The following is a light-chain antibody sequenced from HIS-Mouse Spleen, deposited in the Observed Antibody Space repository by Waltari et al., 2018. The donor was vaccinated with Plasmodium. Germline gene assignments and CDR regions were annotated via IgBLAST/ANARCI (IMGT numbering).Light chain of an antibody. CDR1: QSVSSN. J-gene: IGKJ2*01. CDR3: QQYNNWPPYT. Sequence: EIVMTQQPATLSVSPGERATLSCRASQSVSSNLAWYQQKPGQAPRLLIYGASTRATGIPARFSGSGSGTEFTLTISSLQSEDFAVYYCQQYNNWPPYTFGQGTKLESK. CDR2: GAS. V-gene: IGKV3-15*01.